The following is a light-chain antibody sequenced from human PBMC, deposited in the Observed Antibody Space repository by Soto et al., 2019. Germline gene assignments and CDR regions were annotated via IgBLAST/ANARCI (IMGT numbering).Light chain of an antibody. CDR1: QTIFYSFNNRNC. V-gene: IGKV4-1*01. CDR2: WAS. J-gene: IGKJ1*01. CDR3: QQCYSIPRT. Sequence: DIVMTQSPDSLTVSLGERATIHCKSSQTIFYSFNNRNCLGWYQQKPGQPPKLLFNWASTRESGVPDRFSVSGSGTDFTLTISSLKAEDVAVYYCQQCYSIPRTLGQGTKVEIK.